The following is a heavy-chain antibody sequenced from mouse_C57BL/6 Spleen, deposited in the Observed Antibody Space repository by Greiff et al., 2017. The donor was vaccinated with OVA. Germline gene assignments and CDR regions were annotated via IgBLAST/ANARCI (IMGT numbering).Heavy chain of an antibody. Sequence: EVMLVESEGGLVQPGSSMKLSCTASGFTFSDYYMAWVRQVPEKGLEWVANINYDGSSTYYLDSLKSRFIISRDNAKNILYLQMSSLKSEDTATYYCARGGYYGNPYYFDYWGQGTTLTVSS. D-gene: IGHD2-1*01. V-gene: IGHV5-16*01. CDR2: INYDGSST. CDR1: GFTFSDYY. J-gene: IGHJ2*01. CDR3: ARGGYYGNPYYFDY.